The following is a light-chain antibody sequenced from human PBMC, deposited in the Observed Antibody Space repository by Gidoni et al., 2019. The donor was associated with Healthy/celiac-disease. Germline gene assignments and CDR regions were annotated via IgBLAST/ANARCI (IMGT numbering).Light chain of an antibody. V-gene: IGKV1-39*01. CDR2: AAS. J-gene: IGKJ4*01. CDR3: QQSYSTPLT. Sequence: DIQLTQSPSSLSASVGDRVTITCRASPSISSYVTWYPQKPGKAPKLLIYAASSLQSGVPSRFSGTGSGTDFTLTISSLQPEDFATYYCQQSYSTPLTFGGGTKVEIK. CDR1: PSISSY.